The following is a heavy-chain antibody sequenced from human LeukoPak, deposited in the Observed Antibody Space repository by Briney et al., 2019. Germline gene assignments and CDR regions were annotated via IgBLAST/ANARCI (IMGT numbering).Heavy chain of an antibody. CDR3: ARLSGPEDWFDP. J-gene: IGHJ5*02. Sequence: SETLSLTCTVSGGSISSYYWSWIRQPPGKGLEWIGYIYYSGSTNYNPSLKSRVTISVDTSKNQFSLKLSSVTAADTAVYYCARLSGPEDWFDPWGQGTLATVSS. D-gene: IGHD6-25*01. V-gene: IGHV4-59*08. CDR1: GGSISSYY. CDR2: IYYSGST.